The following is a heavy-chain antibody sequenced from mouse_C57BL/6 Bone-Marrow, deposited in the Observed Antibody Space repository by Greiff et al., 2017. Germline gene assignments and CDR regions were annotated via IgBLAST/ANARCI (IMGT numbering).Heavy chain of an antibody. Sequence: QVTLKESGPGLVQPSQSLSITCTVSGFSLTSYGVHWVRQSPGKGLEWLGVIWRGGSTDYNAAFMSRLSITKDNSKSQVFFKMNSLLAVDTAIYYCANNFLYYHFCDYWGQGITLTVSS. J-gene: IGHJ2*01. CDR3: ANNFLYYHFCDY. CDR1: GFSLTSYG. V-gene: IGHV2-5*01. D-gene: IGHD1-1*01. CDR2: IWRGGST.